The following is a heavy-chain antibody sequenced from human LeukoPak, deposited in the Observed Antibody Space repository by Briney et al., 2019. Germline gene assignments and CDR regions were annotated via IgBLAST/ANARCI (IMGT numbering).Heavy chain of an antibody. CDR1: GGTFSSYA. J-gene: IGHJ5*02. CDR2: IIPIFGTA. Sequence: SVKVSCKASGGTFSSYAISWVRQAPGQGLEWMGGIIPIFGTANYAQKFQGRVTITADESTSTAYMELSSLRSEDTAVYYCARDGYSSGWYVLDWFDPWGQGTLVTVSS. CDR3: ARDGYSSGWYVLDWFDP. D-gene: IGHD6-19*01. V-gene: IGHV1-69*01.